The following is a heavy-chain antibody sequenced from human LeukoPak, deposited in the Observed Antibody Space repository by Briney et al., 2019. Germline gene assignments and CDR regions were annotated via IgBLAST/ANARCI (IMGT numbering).Heavy chain of an antibody. CDR1: GYIFTNFG. V-gene: IGHV1-18*01. D-gene: IGHD2-8*01. J-gene: IGHJ3*02. CDR3: ARDRLMVYAITGDAFDI. CDR2: ISGYNGNT. Sequence: ASVKVSCKASGYIFTNFGISWVRQARGQGLEWMGWISGYNGNTKYVQKFQGRVTMTTDTSTSTAYMELRSLRSDDTAVYYCARDRLMVYAITGDAFDIWGQGTMVTVSS.